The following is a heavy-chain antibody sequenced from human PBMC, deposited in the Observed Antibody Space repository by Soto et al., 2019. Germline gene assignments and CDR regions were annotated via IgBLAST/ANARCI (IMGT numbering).Heavy chain of an antibody. D-gene: IGHD2-21*02. CDR3: ATGAYCGGDCYSEVAFDI. J-gene: IGHJ3*02. CDR2: FDPEDGET. CDR1: GYTLTELS. V-gene: IGHV1-24*01. Sequence: VKVSCKVSGYTLTELSMHWVRQAPGKGLEWMGGFDPEDGETIYAQKFQGRVTMTEDTSTDTAYMELSSLRSEDTAVYYCATGAYCGGDCYSEVAFDIWGQGTMVTVSS.